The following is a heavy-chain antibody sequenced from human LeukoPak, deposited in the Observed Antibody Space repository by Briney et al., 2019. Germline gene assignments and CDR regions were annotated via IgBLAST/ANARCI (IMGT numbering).Heavy chain of an antibody. Sequence: PSETLSLTCTVSGGSISSYYWSWIRQPPGKGLEWIGYIYYSGNTNYNPSLKSRVTISVDTSKNQFSLKLSSVTAADTAVYYCARVSSPRRHCSSTSCYAHFDYWGQGTLVTVSS. D-gene: IGHD2-2*01. CDR2: IYYSGNT. J-gene: IGHJ4*02. CDR1: GGSISSYY. CDR3: ARVSSPRRHCSSTSCYAHFDY. V-gene: IGHV4-59*01.